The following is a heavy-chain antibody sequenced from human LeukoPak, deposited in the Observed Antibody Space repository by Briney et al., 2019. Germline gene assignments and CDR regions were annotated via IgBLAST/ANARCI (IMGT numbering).Heavy chain of an antibody. CDR3: ARVAIAAAGNFDY. CDR2: IYYSGST. CDR1: GGSISSGGYS. V-gene: IGHV4-31*11. J-gene: IGHJ4*02. D-gene: IGHD6-13*01. Sequence: PSQTLSLTCAVSGGSISSGGYSWSWIRQHPGKGLEWIGYIYYSGSTYYNPSLKSRVTISVDTSKNQFSLKLSSVTAADTAVYYCARVAIAAAGNFDYWGQGTLVTVSS.